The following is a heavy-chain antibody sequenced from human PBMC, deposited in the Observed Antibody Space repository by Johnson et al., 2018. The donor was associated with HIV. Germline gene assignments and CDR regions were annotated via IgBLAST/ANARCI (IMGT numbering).Heavy chain of an antibody. V-gene: IGHV3-11*04. Sequence: QEKLVESGGGLVKAGGSLRLSCAASGFIFNDYYMSWIRQAPGKGLELLSYISTSGGTLYYADSVKGRFTISRDNAKNSLYLQMNSLRPEDTAVYYCARDHGWSRGWLFDAFDIWGQGTMVTVSS. CDR2: ISTSGGTL. D-gene: IGHD6-19*01. CDR3: ARDHGWSRGWLFDAFDI. J-gene: IGHJ3*02. CDR1: GFIFNDYY.